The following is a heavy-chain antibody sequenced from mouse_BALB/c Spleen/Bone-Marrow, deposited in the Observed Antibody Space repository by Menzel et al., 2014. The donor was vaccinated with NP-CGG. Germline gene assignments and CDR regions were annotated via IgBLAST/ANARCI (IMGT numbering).Heavy chain of an antibody. J-gene: IGHJ3*01. D-gene: IGHD1-2*01. CDR2: INPDSSTI. CDR3: AKNYYYGYVAY. V-gene: IGHV4-1*02. CDR1: GFDFSRYW. Sequence: EVKLVESGGGLVQPGGSLKLSCAASGFDFSRYWVTWIRQAPGKGLEWIGEINPDSSTINYTPSLKDKFIISRDNAKNTLYLQMSKVRSEDAALYYCAKNYYYGYVAYWGQGTLVTVSA.